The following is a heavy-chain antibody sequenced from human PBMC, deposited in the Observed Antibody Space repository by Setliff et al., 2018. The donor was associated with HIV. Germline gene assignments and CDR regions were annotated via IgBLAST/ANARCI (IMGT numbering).Heavy chain of an antibody. CDR1: GDSISSGSYF. CDR2: ISTTGRT. D-gene: IGHD5-18*01. J-gene: IGHJ5*02. Sequence: SETLSLTCTVSGDSISSGSYFWIWIRQPAGKGLEWIGHISTTGRTTYNPSLRSRVTISLDTSKTQFSLSLTSVTAADTAMYYCARRGKTENSYVLNWFDPWGQGILVTVSS. V-gene: IGHV4-61*09. CDR3: ARRGKTENSYVLNWFDP.